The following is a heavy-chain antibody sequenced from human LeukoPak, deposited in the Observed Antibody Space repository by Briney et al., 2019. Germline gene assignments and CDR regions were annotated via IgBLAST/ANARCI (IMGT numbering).Heavy chain of an antibody. CDR2: ISSSSSYI. J-gene: IGHJ4*02. CDR3: ARVRGEMDRDY. V-gene: IGHV3-21*01. D-gene: IGHD2-2*03. CDR1: GFTFSSYS. Sequence: GGSLRLSCAASGFTFSSYSMNWVRQAPGKELEWVSSISSSSSYIYYADSVKGRFTISRDNAKNSLYLQMNSLRAEDTAVYYCARVRGEMDRDYWGQGTLVTVSS.